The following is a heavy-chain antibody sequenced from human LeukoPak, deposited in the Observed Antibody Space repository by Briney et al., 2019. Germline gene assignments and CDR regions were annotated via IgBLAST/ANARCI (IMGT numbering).Heavy chain of an antibody. Sequence: SGTLSLTCTVSGGSISSYYWSWIRQPPGKGLEWIGYIYYSGSTNYNPSLKSRVTISVDTSKNQFSLKLSSVTAADTAVYYCARQDCSSTSCLFDYWGQGTLVTVSS. V-gene: IGHV4-59*08. J-gene: IGHJ4*02. CDR2: IYYSGST. D-gene: IGHD2-2*01. CDR1: GGSISSYY. CDR3: ARQDCSSTSCLFDY.